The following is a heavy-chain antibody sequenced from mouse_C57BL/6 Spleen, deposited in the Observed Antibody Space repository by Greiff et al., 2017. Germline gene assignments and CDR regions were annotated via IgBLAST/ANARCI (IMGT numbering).Heavy chain of an antibody. Sequence: VQLQQSGPELVKPGASVKISCKASGYAFSSSWMNWVKQRPGKGLEWIGRIYPGAGDTNYNGKFKGKATLTADKSSSTAYMQLSSLTSEDSAVYFWARQCITTVGYAMDYWGQGTSGTVSS. V-gene: IGHV1-82*01. CDR3: ARQCITTVGYAMDY. J-gene: IGHJ4*01. CDR2: IYPGAGDT. CDR1: GYAFSSSW. D-gene: IGHD1-1*01.